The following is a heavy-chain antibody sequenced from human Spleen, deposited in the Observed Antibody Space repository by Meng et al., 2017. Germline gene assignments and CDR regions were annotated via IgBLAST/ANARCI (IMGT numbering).Heavy chain of an antibody. CDR2: MNPNSGNT. CDR1: GYTFTSYD. CDR3: AKVRPHYYDSSGHIY. Sequence: ASVKVSCKASGYTFTSYDINWVRQATGQGLEWMGWMNPNSGNTGYAQKFQGRVTITRNTSISTAYMELSSLRSEDTAVYYCAKVRPHYYDSSGHIYWGQGTLVTVSS. J-gene: IGHJ4*02. D-gene: IGHD3-22*01. V-gene: IGHV1-8*03.